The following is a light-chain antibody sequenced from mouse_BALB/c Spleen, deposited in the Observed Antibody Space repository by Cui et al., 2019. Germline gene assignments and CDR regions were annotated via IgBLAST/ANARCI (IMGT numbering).Light chain of an antibody. Sequence: IVLTQSPALMPASPGEKVTMTCSASSSVGYMYGYQQKPRSSPKPWIYLTSKRASGVPARFSGSGSGTSYSLTISSMEAEDAATYDCQQWSSWTFGGGTKLEIK. CDR3: QQWSSWT. J-gene: IGKJ1*01. CDR1: SSVGY. V-gene: IGKV4-68*01. CDR2: LTS.